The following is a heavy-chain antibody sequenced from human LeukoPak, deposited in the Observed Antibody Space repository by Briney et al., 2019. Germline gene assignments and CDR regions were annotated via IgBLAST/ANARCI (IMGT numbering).Heavy chain of an antibody. CDR1: GGSISSGDYY. D-gene: IGHD3-9*01. V-gene: IGHV4-30-4*01. Sequence: SETLSLTCTVSGGSISSGDYYWRWIRQPPGKGLEWLGYIYYSGSTYYNPSLKSRVTISVDTSKNQFSLKLSSVTAADTAVYYCARAYFDWLLYPNWFDPWGQGTLVTVSS. CDR2: IYYSGST. CDR3: ARAYFDWLLYPNWFDP. J-gene: IGHJ5*02.